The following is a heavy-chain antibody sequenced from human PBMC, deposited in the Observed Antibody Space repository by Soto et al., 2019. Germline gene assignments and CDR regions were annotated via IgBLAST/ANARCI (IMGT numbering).Heavy chain of an antibody. CDR1: GDSIGRFY. V-gene: IGHV4-4*07. CDR3: ARDLSGTGLDI. CDR2: VYSTGGV. J-gene: IGHJ6*02. Sequence: QLQLHESGPGLVKPSETLSLTCNVSGDSIGRFYWSWIRQSAGKGLEWIGRVYSTGGVTYNPATKGRVTISLDRSNNHVSLEMNSVTAADTAVYFCARDLSGTGLDIWGRGTRVSVSS. D-gene: IGHD1-26*01.